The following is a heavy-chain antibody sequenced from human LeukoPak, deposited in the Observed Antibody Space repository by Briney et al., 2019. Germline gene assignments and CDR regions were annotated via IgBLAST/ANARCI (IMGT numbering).Heavy chain of an antibody. CDR2: ICSSSSYI. CDR1: GFTFSSYS. Sequence: WGTLRLSCAASGFTFSSYSMNWVRQAPGKGLEWVSSICSSSSYIYYADSVKGRFTISRDNAKNSQYLQITSLRAEDTAVYYCARDIMAATYAYFSGRDVWGQGTTGTVSS. J-gene: IGHJ6*02. V-gene: IGHV3-21*01. CDR3: ARDIMAATYAYFSGRDV. D-gene: IGHD2-15*01.